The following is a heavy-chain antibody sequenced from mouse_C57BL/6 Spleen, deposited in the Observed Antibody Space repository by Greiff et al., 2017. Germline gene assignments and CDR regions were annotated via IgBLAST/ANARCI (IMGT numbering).Heavy chain of an antibody. CDR3: ARIFWGGRDAMDY. CDR2: IHPNGGST. J-gene: IGHJ4*01. V-gene: IGHV1-64*01. CDR1: GYTFTSYW. Sequence: QVQLQQPGAELVKPGASVKLSCKASGYTFTSYWMHWVKQRPGQGLEWIGMIHPNGGSTNYNEKFKSKATLTVDKSSSTAYMQLSSLTSEDSAVYCWARIFWGGRDAMDYWGQGTSVTVSS.